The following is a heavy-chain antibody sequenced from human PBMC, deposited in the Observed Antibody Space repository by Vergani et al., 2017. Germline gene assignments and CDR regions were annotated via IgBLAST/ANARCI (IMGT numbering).Heavy chain of an antibody. Sequence: EVQLVESGGGLVQPGGSLRLSCTASGFTFSSYSMNWVRQAPGKGLEWVSYISSSSSTIYYADSVKGRFTISRDNAKNSLYLQMNSRRAEDTAVYYCAREVTRAAAAPNWFDPWGQGTLVTVSS. D-gene: IGHD6-13*01. CDR1: GFTFSSYS. CDR2: ISSSSSTI. CDR3: AREVTRAAAAPNWFDP. J-gene: IGHJ5*02. V-gene: IGHV3-48*01.